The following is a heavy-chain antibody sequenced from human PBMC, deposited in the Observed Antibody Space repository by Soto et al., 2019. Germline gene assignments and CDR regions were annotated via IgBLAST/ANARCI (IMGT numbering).Heavy chain of an antibody. CDR3: ARVIAARTGYYYGMDV. V-gene: IGHV1-8*01. D-gene: IGHD6-6*01. CDR2: MNPNSGNT. CDR1: GYTFTSYD. J-gene: IGHJ6*02. Sequence: ASVKVSCKASGYTFTSYDINWVRQATGQGLEWMGWMNPNSGNTGYAQKFQGRVTMTRNTSISTAYMELSSLRSEDTAVYYCARVIAARTGYYYGMDVWGQGPTVTVSS.